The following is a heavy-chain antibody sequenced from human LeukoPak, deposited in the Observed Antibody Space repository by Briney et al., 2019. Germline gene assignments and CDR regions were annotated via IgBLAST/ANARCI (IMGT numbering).Heavy chain of an antibody. D-gene: IGHD6-13*01. CDR3: ARNAYASSWYWFDP. J-gene: IGHJ5*02. CDR2: IYYSGTT. V-gene: IGHV4-59*01. Sequence: SETLSLTCTVSGGSISSFYWSWIRQPPGKGLEWLGYIYYSGTTNYNPSLKSRLTISVDTSKNQFSLKLSSVTAADTAVYYCARNAYASSWYWFDPWGLGALVTVSS. CDR1: GGSISSFY.